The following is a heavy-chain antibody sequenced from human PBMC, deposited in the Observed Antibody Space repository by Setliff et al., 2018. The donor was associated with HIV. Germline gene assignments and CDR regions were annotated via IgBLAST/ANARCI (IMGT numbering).Heavy chain of an antibody. D-gene: IGHD1-26*01. Sequence: GGSLRLSCTASGFTFGDYAMSWVRQAPGKGLEWVGFIRSKAYGGTTEYAASVKGRFTISRDDSKSIAYLQMNSLKTEDTAVYYCARRKEPLRPAEAFDIWGQGTMVTVS. J-gene: IGHJ3*02. CDR3: ARRKEPLRPAEAFDI. CDR1: GFTFGDYA. V-gene: IGHV3-49*04. CDR2: IRSKAYGGTT.